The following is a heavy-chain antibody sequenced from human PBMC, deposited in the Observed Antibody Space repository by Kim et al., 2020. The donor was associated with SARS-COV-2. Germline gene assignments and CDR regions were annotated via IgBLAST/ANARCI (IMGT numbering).Heavy chain of an antibody. CDR2: INSDGSST. J-gene: IGHJ4*02. D-gene: IGHD2-2*01. CDR1: GFTFSGYW. CDR3: SNALGAVALY. V-gene: IGHV3-74*01. Sequence: GGSLRLSCAASGFTFSGYWMHWVRQAPGKGLLWVSRINSDGSSTYYADSVKGRFSISRDNAKNSVFLQMNSLTVEDTAVYYCSNALGAVALYLGQGALVT.